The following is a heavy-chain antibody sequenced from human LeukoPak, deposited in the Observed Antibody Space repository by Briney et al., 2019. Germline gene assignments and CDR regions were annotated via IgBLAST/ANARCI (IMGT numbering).Heavy chain of an antibody. Sequence: SETLSLTCTVSGGSISSGSYYWSWIRQPAGKGLEWIGRIYTSGSTNYNPSLKSRVTISVDTSKNQFSLKLSSVTAADTAVYYCARDTKLVPDYWGQGTLVTVSS. D-gene: IGHD6-13*01. V-gene: IGHV4-61*02. CDR2: IYTSGST. CDR3: ARDTKLVPDY. CDR1: GGSISSGSYY. J-gene: IGHJ4*02.